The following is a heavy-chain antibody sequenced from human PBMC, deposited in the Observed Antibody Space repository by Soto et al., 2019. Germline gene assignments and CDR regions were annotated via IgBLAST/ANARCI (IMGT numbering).Heavy chain of an antibody. CDR2: ISSDGSST. CDR1: GFTFSSYG. V-gene: IGHV3-74*01. D-gene: IGHD6-19*01. J-gene: IGHJ4*02. Sequence: EVQLVESGGGLVQPGGSLRLSCAASGFTFSSYGMHWVRQAPGKGLVWVSGISSDGSSTSYADSVKGRFTISRDNAKNTLYLQMNSLRAEDTAVYYCARDTAVAGFLDYWGQGTLVTVSS. CDR3: ARDTAVAGFLDY.